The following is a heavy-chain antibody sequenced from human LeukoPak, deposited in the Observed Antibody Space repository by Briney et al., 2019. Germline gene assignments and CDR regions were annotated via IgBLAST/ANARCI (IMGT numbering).Heavy chain of an antibody. Sequence: PSETLSLTCTVSGGSISSYYWSWIRQPAGKGLEWIGRIYTSGSTNYNPSLKSRVTMSVDTSKNQFSLKLSSVTAADTAVYYCARDITIFGVGTFGTFDLWGRGTLVTVSS. CDR2: IYTSGST. CDR1: GGSISSYY. CDR3: ARDITIFGVGTFGTFDL. V-gene: IGHV4-4*07. D-gene: IGHD3-3*01. J-gene: IGHJ2*01.